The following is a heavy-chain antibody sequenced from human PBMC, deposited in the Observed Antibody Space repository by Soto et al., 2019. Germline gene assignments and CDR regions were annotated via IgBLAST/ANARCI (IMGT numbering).Heavy chain of an antibody. D-gene: IGHD3-10*01. CDR3: ALLWFGGDDKYYFDY. Sequence: QVQLVQSGAEVKKPGSSVKVSCKASGGTFSSYTISWVRQAPGQGLEWMGRINPILGIANYAQKFQGRVTNNADKSTSTAYMGLSSLRSEDTAVYYCALLWFGGDDKYYFDYWGQGTLVTVSS. CDR1: GGTFSSYT. CDR2: INPILGIA. V-gene: IGHV1-69*02. J-gene: IGHJ4*02.